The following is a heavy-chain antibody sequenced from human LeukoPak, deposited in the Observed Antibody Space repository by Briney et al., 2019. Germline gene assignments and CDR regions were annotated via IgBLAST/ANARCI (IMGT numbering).Heavy chain of an antibody. CDR2: IIPILNIA. CDR3: AKVDTSMVQDY. Sequence: ASVKVSCKASGGTFSSYAISWVRQAPGQGLEWMGRIIPILNIANYAQKFQGRITITADKSTSTAYMELSSLRSEDTAVYYCAKVDTSMVQDYWGQGTLVTVSS. J-gene: IGHJ4*02. V-gene: IGHV1-69*04. CDR1: GGTFSSYA. D-gene: IGHD5-18*01.